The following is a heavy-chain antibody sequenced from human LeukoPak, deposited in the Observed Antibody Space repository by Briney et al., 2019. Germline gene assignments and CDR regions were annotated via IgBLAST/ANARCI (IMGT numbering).Heavy chain of an antibody. V-gene: IGHV3-48*03. CDR2: ISSSSSTI. CDR3: ARTGENYYDSSGYFNWFDP. D-gene: IGHD3-22*01. J-gene: IGHJ5*02. CDR1: GFTFSSYE. Sequence: PGGSLRLSCAASGFTFSSYEMNWVRQAPGKGLEWVSYISSSSSTIYYADSVKGRFTISRDNAKNSLYLQMNSLRAEDTAVYYCARTGENYYDSSGYFNWFDPWGQGTLVTVSS.